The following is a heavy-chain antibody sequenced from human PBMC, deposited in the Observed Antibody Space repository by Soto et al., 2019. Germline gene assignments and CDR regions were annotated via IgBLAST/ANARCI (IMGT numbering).Heavy chain of an antibody. CDR1: GFTFTSSA. Sequence: QVQLVQSGPEVKKPGTSVKVSCKASGFTFTSSAVQWVRQARGQRLEWIGWIVVGSGDTNYAQRFHKRVNITRDMSTVTAYMELSSLKSDDTGIYFCAGGFTMALGWFDPWGQGTLVTVSS. J-gene: IGHJ5*02. V-gene: IGHV1-58*01. D-gene: IGHD3-10*01. CDR3: AGGFTMALGWFDP. CDR2: IVVGSGDT.